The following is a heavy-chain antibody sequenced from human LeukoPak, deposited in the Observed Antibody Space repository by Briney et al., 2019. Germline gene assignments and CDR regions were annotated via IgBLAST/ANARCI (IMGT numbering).Heavy chain of an antibody. CDR1: GGSVSSYY. CDR3: ARDWELCY. V-gene: IGHV4-59*02. Sequence: SETLSLTCTVPGGSVSSYYWNWIRQPPGKGLEWIGNIYYSGGTNYNPSLNTRVTISLDTSKNQFSLKLHPVTAADTAVYYCARDWELCYWGQGTLVTVSS. CDR2: IYYSGGT. D-gene: IGHD1-26*01. J-gene: IGHJ4*02.